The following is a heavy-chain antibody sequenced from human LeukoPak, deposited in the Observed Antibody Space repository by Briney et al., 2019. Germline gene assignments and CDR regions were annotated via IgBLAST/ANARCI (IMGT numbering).Heavy chain of an antibody. CDR3: ARDWTGYYSGYYFDY. CDR1: GYTFTSYG. J-gene: IGHJ4*02. CDR2: ISAYNGNT. Sequence: ASVKVSCKASGYTFTSYGISWVRQAPGQGLEWMGWISAYNGNTNYAQKLQGRVTMTTDTSTSTAYMELRSLRSDDTAVYYCARDWTGYYSGYYFDYWGQGTLVTVSS. V-gene: IGHV1-18*04. D-gene: IGHD3/OR15-3a*01.